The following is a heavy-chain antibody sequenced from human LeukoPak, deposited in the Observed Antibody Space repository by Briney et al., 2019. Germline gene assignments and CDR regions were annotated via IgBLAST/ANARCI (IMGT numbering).Heavy chain of an antibody. D-gene: IGHD5-18*01. CDR2: ISYDGSNK. Sequence: GGSLRLSCVASGFTFSSYAMHWVRQAPGKGLEWVAVISYDGSNKYYADSVKGRFTISRDNSKNTLYLQMNSLRAEDTAVYYCARDPGYSYGLYYYGMDVWGQGTTVTVSS. V-gene: IGHV3-30-3*01. CDR3: ARDPGYSYGLYYYGMDV. CDR1: GFTFSSYA. J-gene: IGHJ6*02.